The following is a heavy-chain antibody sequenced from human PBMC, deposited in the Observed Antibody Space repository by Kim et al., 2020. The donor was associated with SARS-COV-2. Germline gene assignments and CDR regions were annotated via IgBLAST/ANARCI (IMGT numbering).Heavy chain of an antibody. Sequence: GGSLRLSCAASGFTFDDYGMSWVRQAPGKGLEWVSGINWNGGSTGYADSVKGRFTISRDNAKNSLYLQMNSLRAEDTALYHCVRGSGLHYGMDVWGQGTTVTVSS. CDR1: GFTFDDYG. CDR3: VRGSGLHYGMDV. J-gene: IGHJ6*02. CDR2: INWNGGST. V-gene: IGHV3-20*01. D-gene: IGHD3-16*01.